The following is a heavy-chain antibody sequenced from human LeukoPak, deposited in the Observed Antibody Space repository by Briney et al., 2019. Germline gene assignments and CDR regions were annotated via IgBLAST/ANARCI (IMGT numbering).Heavy chain of an antibody. CDR1: GFTFSRYA. Sequence: GGSLRLSCAASGFTFSRYAMSWVRQAPGKGLERVSAVIASGAATYYADSVKGRFTISRDNSKKTMSLQMNSLRAEDTAVYYCAKGDSGDYAFDYWGRGILVTVSS. D-gene: IGHD4-17*01. J-gene: IGHJ4*02. CDR2: VIASGAAT. CDR3: AKGDSGDYAFDY. V-gene: IGHV3-23*01.